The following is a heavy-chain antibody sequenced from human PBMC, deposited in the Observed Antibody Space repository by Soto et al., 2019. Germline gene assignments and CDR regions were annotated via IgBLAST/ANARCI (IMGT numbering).Heavy chain of an antibody. CDR1: GFTFSSYA. V-gene: IGHV3-23*01. Sequence: GGSLRLSCAASGFTFSSYAMRWVRQAPGKGLEWVSAISGSGGSTYYADSVKGRFTISRDNSKKMLYLQMNSLRAEDTAVYYCAEGPDYGDPHQYVWGQGTLVTVSS. CDR2: ISGSGGST. D-gene: IGHD4-17*01. CDR3: AEGPDYGDPHQYV. J-gene: IGHJ4*02.